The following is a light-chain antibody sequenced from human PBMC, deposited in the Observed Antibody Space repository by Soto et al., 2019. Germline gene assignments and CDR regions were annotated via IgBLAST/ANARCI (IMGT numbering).Light chain of an antibody. CDR1: QSISSW. CDR3: KQYNSYSRT. Sequence: DIQMTQSPSTLSASVGDRVTITCRASQSISSWLAWYQQKPGKAPKLLIYDASSLESGVPSRFSGSGSGTEFTLTISSPQPDDFATYYCKQYNSYSRTCGQGTKLEIK. J-gene: IGKJ2*01. CDR2: DAS. V-gene: IGKV1-5*01.